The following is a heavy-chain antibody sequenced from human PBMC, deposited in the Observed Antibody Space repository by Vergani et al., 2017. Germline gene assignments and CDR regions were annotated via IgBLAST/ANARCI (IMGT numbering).Heavy chain of an antibody. J-gene: IGHJ6*03. CDR2: ISYDGSNK. V-gene: IGHV3-30*18. CDR1: GFTFSSYS. D-gene: IGHD2-2*01. Sequence: QVQLVESGGGVVQPGRSLRLSCAASGFTFSSYSMHWVRQAPGKGLEWVAVISYDGSNKYYADSVKGRFTISRDNSKNTLYLQMNSLRAEDTAVYYCAKLQGHCSSTSCEGYYYYMDVWGKGTTVTVSS. CDR3: AKLQGHCSSTSCEGYYYYMDV.